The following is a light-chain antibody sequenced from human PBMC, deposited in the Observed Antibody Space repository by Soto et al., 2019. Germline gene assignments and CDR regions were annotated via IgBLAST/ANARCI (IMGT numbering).Light chain of an antibody. CDR1: KLGDKY. CDR2: QDT. J-gene: IGLJ2*01. Sequence: SYELTQSPSVSVSPGQTASITCSGDKLGDKYVSWYQQKPGQSPVLVIYQDTKRPSGIPERFSGSNSGNTATLTISGTQALDEADYYCQARDSTSVVFGGGTKLTVL. V-gene: IGLV3-1*01. CDR3: QARDSTSVV.